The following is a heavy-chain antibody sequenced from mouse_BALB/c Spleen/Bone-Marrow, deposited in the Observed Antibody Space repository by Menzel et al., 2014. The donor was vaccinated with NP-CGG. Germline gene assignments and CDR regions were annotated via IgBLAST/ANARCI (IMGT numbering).Heavy chain of an antibody. CDR3: TRLHYYGYSAY. V-gene: IGHV4-1*02. Sequence: EADGVDFSRYWMSWVRQAPGKGLEWIGEINPDSSTVNYTPSLKDKFIISRDNAKNTLYLQKSKVRSEDTALYYCTRLHYYGYSAYWGQGTLVTVST. CDR2: INPDSSTV. J-gene: IGHJ3*01. D-gene: IGHD1-2*01. CDR1: GVDFSRYW.